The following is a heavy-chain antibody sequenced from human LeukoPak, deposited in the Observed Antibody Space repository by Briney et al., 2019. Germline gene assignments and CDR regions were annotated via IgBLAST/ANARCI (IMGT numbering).Heavy chain of an antibody. V-gene: IGHV3-48*03. D-gene: IGHD1-26*01. CDR3: ARGGSGSLDAFDI. CDR1: GFTFSSYE. CDR2: ISSSGSTI. Sequence: PGGSLRLSCAASGFTFSSYEMNWVRQAPGKGLEWVSYISSSGSTIYYADPVKGRFTISRDNAKNSLYLQMNSLRAEDTAVYYCARGGSGSLDAFDIWGQGTMDTVSS. J-gene: IGHJ3*02.